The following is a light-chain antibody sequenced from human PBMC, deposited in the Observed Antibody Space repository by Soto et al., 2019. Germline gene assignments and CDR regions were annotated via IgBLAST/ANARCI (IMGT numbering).Light chain of an antibody. V-gene: IGLV2-8*01. CDR3: SSYAGSNTSV. CDR1: SSDVGAYNY. CDR2: EVS. J-gene: IGLJ1*01. Sequence: QSALTQPPSASGSPGQSVTISCTGTSSDVGAYNYVSWYQQHPGKGPKLMIYEVSKRPSGVPDRFSGSKSGNTASLTVSGLQAEDETDYYCSSYAGSNTSVSGTGTKVTVL.